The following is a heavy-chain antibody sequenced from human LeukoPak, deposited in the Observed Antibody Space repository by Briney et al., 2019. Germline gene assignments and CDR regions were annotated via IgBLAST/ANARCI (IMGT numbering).Heavy chain of an antibody. CDR2: ISWNSGSI. CDR3: AKDRRAMVRGTFDY. J-gene: IGHJ4*02. CDR1: GFTFDDYA. V-gene: IGHV3-9*03. D-gene: IGHD3-10*01. Sequence: PGGSLRLSCAASGFTFDDYAMHWVRQAPGKGLEWVSGISWNSGSIGYADSVKGRITISRDNAKNSLYLQMNSLRAEDMALYYCAKDRRAMVRGTFDYWGQGTLVTVSS.